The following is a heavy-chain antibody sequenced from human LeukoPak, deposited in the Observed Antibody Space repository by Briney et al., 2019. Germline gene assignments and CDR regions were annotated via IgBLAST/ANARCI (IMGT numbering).Heavy chain of an antibody. Sequence: SETLSLACTVSGGSISSYYWSWIRQPPGKGLEWIGYIYTSGSTNYNPSLKSRVTISVDTSKNQFSLKLSSVTAADTAVYYCARSTELGYCSSTGCYTLYYFDYWGQGTLVTVSS. J-gene: IGHJ4*02. CDR3: ARSTELGYCSSTGCYTLYYFDY. V-gene: IGHV4-4*09. CDR2: IYTSGST. D-gene: IGHD2-2*02. CDR1: GGSISSYY.